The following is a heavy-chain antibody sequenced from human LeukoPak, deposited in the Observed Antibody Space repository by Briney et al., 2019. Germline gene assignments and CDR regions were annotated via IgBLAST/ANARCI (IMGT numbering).Heavy chain of an antibody. Sequence: SLRLSRAASGFTFDDYAMHWVRQAPGKGLEWVSGISWNSGSIGYADSVKGRFTISRDNAKNSLYLQMNSLRVEDMALYYCAKSAWSGHYTNGIDYWGQGTLVTVSS. J-gene: IGHJ4*02. D-gene: IGHD3-3*01. CDR1: GFTFDDYA. CDR2: ISWNSGSI. CDR3: AKSAWSGHYTNGIDY. V-gene: IGHV3-9*03.